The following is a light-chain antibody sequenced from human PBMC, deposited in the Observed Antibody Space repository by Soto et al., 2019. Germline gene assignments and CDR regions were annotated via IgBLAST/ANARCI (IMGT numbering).Light chain of an antibody. CDR3: SSYTSSSTYV. Sequence: QSVLTQPASVSGSPGQSITISCTGTSSDYVSWYQQHPGKAPKFLISEVSNRPSGISNRFSGSKSGNTASLTISGLQADDEADYYCSSYTSSSTYVFGTGTKGTVL. J-gene: IGLJ1*01. CDR1: SSDY. CDR2: EVS. V-gene: IGLV2-14*01.